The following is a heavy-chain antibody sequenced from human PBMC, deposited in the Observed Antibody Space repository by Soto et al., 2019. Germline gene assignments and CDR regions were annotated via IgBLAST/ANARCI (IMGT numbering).Heavy chain of an antibody. CDR2: IIPILGTA. D-gene: IGHD3-3*01. V-gene: IGHV1-69*01. CDR1: GDTFSSYA. J-gene: IGHJ4*02. CDR3: ARGAVIFGVVAFDC. Sequence: QVQLVQSGAEVKKPGSSVKVSCKASGDTFSSYAISWVRQAPGQGLVWMGLIIPILGTAKHAQRLLGRVTITADESTRTVYMELTILRAEDTAVYYCARGAVIFGVVAFDCWGQGTLVTVSS.